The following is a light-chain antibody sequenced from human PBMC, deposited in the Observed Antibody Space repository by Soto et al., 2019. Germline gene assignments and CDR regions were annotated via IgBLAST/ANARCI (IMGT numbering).Light chain of an antibody. CDR3: TSYTSANTWV. Sequence: QSALTQPPSASGSPGQSLTISCTGTSSDVGTYNYVSWYQQHPGKAPKFMIYEVSNRPAGISNRFSGSKSGNTASLTISGLQAEDEADYYCTSYTSANTWVFGGGTKLTVL. J-gene: IGLJ3*02. CDR1: SSDVGTYNY. CDR2: EVS. V-gene: IGLV2-14*01.